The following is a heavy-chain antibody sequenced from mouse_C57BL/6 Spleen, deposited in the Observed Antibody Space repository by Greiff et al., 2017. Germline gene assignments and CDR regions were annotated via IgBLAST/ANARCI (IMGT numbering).Heavy chain of an antibody. CDR3: ARMGTSTGTGGDY. CDR1: GYSITSGYY. Sequence: DVQLQESGPGLVKPSQSLSLTCSVTGYSITSGYYWNWIRQFPGNKLEWMGYISYDGSNNYNPSLKNRISITRDTSKNQFFLKLNSVTTEDTATYYCARMGTSTGTGGDYWGQGTTLTVSS. CDR2: ISYDGSN. J-gene: IGHJ2*01. V-gene: IGHV3-6*01. D-gene: IGHD4-1*02.